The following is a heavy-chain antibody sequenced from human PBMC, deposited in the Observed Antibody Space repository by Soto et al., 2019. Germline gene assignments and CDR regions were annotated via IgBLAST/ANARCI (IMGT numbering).Heavy chain of an antibody. CDR2: ISYDGSYE. D-gene: IGHD2-2*03. CDR1: GITVSRNA. CDR3: AMDRAGFSPWGHYSYSMAV. J-gene: IGHJ6*02. Sequence: GGSLRLSCAAPGITVSRNAMHWVRQAPGKGLEWVAVISYDGSYEDYADSVKGRFTISRDNSNSMMFLQLNSLRLEDTAVYYFAMDRAGFSPWGHYSYSMAVWGQGTMVTVSS. V-gene: IGHV3-30*03.